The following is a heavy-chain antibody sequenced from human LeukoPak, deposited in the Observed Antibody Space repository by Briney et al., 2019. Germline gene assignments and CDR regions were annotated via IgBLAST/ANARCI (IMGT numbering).Heavy chain of an antibody. J-gene: IGHJ4*02. CDR2: ISANSGNT. CDR3: ARDAADTVRGGDY. CDR1: GYSFTSYG. D-gene: IGHD5-18*01. V-gene: IGHV1-18*01. Sequence: ASMKVSCKTSGYSFTSYGISWVRQAPGQGLEWMGWISANSGNTNYAQKLQGRVTMTTDTSTSTAYMELRSLRSDDTAVYFCARDAADTVRGGDYWGRGSLVTVSS.